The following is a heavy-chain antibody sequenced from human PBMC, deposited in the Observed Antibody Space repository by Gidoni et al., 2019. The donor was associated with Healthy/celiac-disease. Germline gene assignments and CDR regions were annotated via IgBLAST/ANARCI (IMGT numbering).Heavy chain of an antibody. CDR2: IYSSGST. D-gene: IGHD6-19*01. J-gene: IGHJ5*02. CDR3: ARQPLEPTLAVAGTWGWFDP. V-gene: IGHV4-39*01. Sequence: QLQLQESGPGLVKPSETLSLTCTVSGGSISSSRYYWGWIRQPPGKGLEWIGSIYSSGSTYYNPSLKGRVTISVDTSKNQFSLKLSSVTAADTAVYYCARQPLEPTLAVAGTWGWFDPWGQGTLVTVSS. CDR1: GGSISSSRYY.